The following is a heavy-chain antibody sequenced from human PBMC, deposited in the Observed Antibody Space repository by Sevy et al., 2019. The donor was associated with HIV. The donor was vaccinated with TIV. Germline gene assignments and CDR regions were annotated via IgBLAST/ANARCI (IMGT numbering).Heavy chain of an antibody. CDR2: ISGTGDYT. J-gene: IGHJ4*02. CDR3: AKKMGGGSGMAFLVDY. CDR1: GFTFSNFA. D-gene: IGHD5-18*01. Sequence: GGSLRLSCAASGFTFSNFAMGWVRQAPGKWLDWISVISGTGDYTYYADSVKGRFTISRDNSKNTLFLQMNSLRAEDTAIFYCAKKMGGGSGMAFLVDYWGQGTLVTVSS. V-gene: IGHV3-23*01.